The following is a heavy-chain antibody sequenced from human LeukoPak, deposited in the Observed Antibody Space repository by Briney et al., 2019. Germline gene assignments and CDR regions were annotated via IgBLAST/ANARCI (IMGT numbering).Heavy chain of an antibody. Sequence: SQTLSLTCAISGYSVSSNSVTWNWIRQSPSRGLEWMGRTYYRSTWYNDYAVSVRGRITVNPDTSKNQSSLHLNSVTPEDTAVYYCARRLTQFDCFDPWGQGILVTVSS. V-gene: IGHV6-1*01. CDR1: GYSVSSNSVT. D-gene: IGHD2-21*02. CDR2: TYYRSTWYN. J-gene: IGHJ5*02. CDR3: ARRLTQFDCFDP.